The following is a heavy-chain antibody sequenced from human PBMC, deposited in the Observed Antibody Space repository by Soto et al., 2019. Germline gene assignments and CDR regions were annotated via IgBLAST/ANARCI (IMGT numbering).Heavy chain of an antibody. Sequence: GALKLSCAASGFTFSSYEMNWVRQAPGKGLDWVSYISSSGSTIYYADSVKGRFTISRDNAKNSLYLQMNSLRAEDTAVYYCARFSYGFDYWGQGTLVTVSS. V-gene: IGHV3-48*03. CDR3: ARFSYGFDY. J-gene: IGHJ4*02. CDR2: ISSSGSTI. D-gene: IGHD5-18*01. CDR1: GFTFSSYE.